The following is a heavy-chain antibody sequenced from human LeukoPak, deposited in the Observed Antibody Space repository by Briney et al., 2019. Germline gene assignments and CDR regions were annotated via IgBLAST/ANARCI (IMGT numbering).Heavy chain of an antibody. Sequence: WIRQPPGKGLEWIGSIYYSGSTYYNPSLKSRVTISVDTSKNQFSLKLSSVTAADTAVYYCARIISSGYYPFDYWGQGTLVTVSS. J-gene: IGHJ4*02. CDR2: IYYSGST. CDR3: ARIISSGYYPFDY. V-gene: IGHV4-39*01. D-gene: IGHD3-22*01.